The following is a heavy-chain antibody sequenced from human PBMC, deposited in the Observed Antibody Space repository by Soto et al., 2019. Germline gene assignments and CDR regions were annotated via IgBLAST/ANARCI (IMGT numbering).Heavy chain of an antibody. CDR3: RLRRGMFISFAP. D-gene: IGHD3-10*01. CDR1: GYTFTSYG. J-gene: IGHJ5*02. Sequence: QVQLVQSGAEVKKPGASVKVSCKASGYTFTSYGISWVRQAPGQGLEWMGWISAYNGNTNYAQKLQGRVTMTTDTSTRIAYLEPRIATSAARPVLCCRLRRGMFISFAPWG. CDR2: ISAYNGNT. V-gene: IGHV1-18*01.